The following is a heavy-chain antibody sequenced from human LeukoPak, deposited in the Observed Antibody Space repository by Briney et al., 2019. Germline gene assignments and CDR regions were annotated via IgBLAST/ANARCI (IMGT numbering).Heavy chain of an antibody. Sequence: GGSLRLSCAASGFTFSNYWMTWVRQAPGKGLEWVAVIWYDGSNKYYADSVKGRFTISRDNSKNTLYLQMNSLRAEDTAVYYCASEVASVLDYWGQGTLVTVSS. CDR2: IWYDGSNK. D-gene: IGHD2-15*01. J-gene: IGHJ4*02. V-gene: IGHV3-33*08. CDR3: ASEVASVLDY. CDR1: GFTFSNYW.